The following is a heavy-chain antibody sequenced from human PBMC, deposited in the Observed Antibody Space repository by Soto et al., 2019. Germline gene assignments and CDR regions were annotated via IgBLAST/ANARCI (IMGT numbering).Heavy chain of an antibody. CDR2: ISSHGGTT. CDR3: ARRASR. J-gene: IGHJ3*01. Sequence: GGSLRLSCAASGFTFSNHAMHWVRQAPGKGLEHVSAISSHGGTTFYADSVKDRFTISRDNSKNTLYVQMRSLRVEDTAVYYCARRASRWGQGTMVTVSS. V-gene: IGHV3-64*05. D-gene: IGHD1-26*01. CDR1: GFTFSNHA.